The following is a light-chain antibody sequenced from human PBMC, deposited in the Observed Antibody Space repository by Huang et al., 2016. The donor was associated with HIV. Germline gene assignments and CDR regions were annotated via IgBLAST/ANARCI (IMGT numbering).Light chain of an antibody. CDR3: QQYGSSRT. CDR1: QSVSSSY. J-gene: IGKJ1*01. Sequence: EIVLTQSPGTLSLSPGERATLSCRASQSVSSSYLAWYQQKPGQAPRLLIYGASSRATGSPDRFSGSGSGTDFTLTSSRLEPEDFAVYYCQQYGSSRTFGQGTKVEIK. V-gene: IGKV3-20*01. CDR2: GAS.